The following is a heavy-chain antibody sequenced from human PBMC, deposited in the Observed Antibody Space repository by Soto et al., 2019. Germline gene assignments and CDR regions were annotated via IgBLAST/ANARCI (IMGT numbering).Heavy chain of an antibody. J-gene: IGHJ5*02. CDR2: INHSGST. V-gene: IGHV4-34*01. CDR3: ARANGYCSSTSCSYYPNWFDP. Sequence: ETLSLTCAVYGGSFSGYYWSWIRQPPGKGLEWIGEINHSGSTNYNPSLKSRVTISVDTSKNQFSLKLSSVTAADTAVYYCARANGYCSSTSCSYYPNWFDPWGQGTLVTVS. D-gene: IGHD2-2*01. CDR1: GGSFSGYY.